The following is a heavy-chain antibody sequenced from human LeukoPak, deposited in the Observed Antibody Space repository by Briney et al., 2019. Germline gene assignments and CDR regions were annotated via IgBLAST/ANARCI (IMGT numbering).Heavy chain of an antibody. CDR2: IYTSGST. Sequence: PSETLFLTCTVPGGSISSGSYYWSWIRQPAGKGLEWIGRIYTSGSTNYNPSLKSRVTISVDTSKNQFSLKLSSVTAADTAVYYCARDCSSTSCPFTPWGQGTLVTVSS. J-gene: IGHJ5*02. CDR3: ARDCSSTSCPFTP. D-gene: IGHD2-2*01. V-gene: IGHV4-61*02. CDR1: GGSISSGSYY.